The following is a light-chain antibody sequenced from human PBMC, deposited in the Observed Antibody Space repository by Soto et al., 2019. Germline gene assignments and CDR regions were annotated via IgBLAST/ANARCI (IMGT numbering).Light chain of an antibody. J-gene: IGKJ4*01. CDR1: QSISDT. CDR2: GAS. V-gene: IGKV3-15*01. CDR3: QQHINWPLT. Sequence: EIVMTQSPATLSVSPGGRATLSCRASQSISDTLAWYQQKPGQAPRLLIHGASTRATGFPARFSGSGSGTDFTLTISSLQSEDFAVYYCQQHINWPLTFGGGTKVDIK.